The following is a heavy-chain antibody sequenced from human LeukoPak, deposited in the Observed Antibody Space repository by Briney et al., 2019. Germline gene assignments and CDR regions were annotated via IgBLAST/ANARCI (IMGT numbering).Heavy chain of an antibody. D-gene: IGHD5-24*01. V-gene: IGHV4-59*08. CDR1: GDSLTSHF. CDR2: VFHSGTT. CDR3: ARRMATVTDAFDI. J-gene: IGHJ3*02. Sequence: SETLSLTCNVSGDSLTSHFWSWIRQTPGKGLEWIGYVFHSGTTNYSPSLKSRVTISLDTSKKQFYLRLASVTAADTAVYYCARRMATVTDAFDIWGRGTMVSVSS.